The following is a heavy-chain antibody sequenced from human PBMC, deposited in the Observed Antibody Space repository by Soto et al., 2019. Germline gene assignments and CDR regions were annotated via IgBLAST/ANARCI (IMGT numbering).Heavy chain of an antibody. Sequence: QVQLVESGGGVVQPGRSLRLSCAASGFTFSSYAMHWVRQAPGKGLEWVAVISYDGSNKYYADSVKGRFTISRDNSKNTLDLQMNSLRGEDTAVYYCARENDGYAHYYYYGMDVWGQGTTVTVSS. CDR1: GFTFSSYA. D-gene: IGHD5-12*01. CDR2: ISYDGSNK. CDR3: ARENDGYAHYYYYGMDV. V-gene: IGHV3-30-3*01. J-gene: IGHJ6*02.